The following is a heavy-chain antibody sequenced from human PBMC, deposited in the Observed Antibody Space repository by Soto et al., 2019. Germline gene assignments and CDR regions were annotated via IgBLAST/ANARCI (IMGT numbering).Heavy chain of an antibody. J-gene: IGHJ3*02. CDR1: GITFSDYA. CDR2: IDKSGAYT. CDR3: ARRPDAFDI. V-gene: IGHV3-23*01. Sequence: PGGSLRLSCAASGITFSDYAMGWVRQAPGEGLEWVSSIDKSGAYTYYADSVKGRFTISRDNSKKILYLQMNNLRAEDTAVYYCARRPDAFDIWGQGTMVTVSS.